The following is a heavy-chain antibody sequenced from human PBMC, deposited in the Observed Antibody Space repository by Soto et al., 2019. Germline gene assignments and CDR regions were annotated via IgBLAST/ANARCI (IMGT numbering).Heavy chain of an antibody. CDR2: INPSSGDT. CDR3: ARVPCIVTTCSPLNWFDP. CDR1: GYTFTAYY. Sequence: QVQLVQSGAEVKKPGASVKVSCKASGYTFTAYYIHWMRQAPGQGLEWMGWINPSSGDTAYAQKVQGRVTMTRDTSISTAYMDLSRLTSDDTVFYFCARVPCIVTTCSPLNWFDPWGQGTLVTVSA. V-gene: IGHV1-2*02. J-gene: IGHJ5*02. D-gene: IGHD2-2*01.